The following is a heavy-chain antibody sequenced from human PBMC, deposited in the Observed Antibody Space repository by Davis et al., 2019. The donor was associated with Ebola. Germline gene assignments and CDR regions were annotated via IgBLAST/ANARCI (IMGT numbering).Heavy chain of an antibody. CDR3: ARVIAVAGTRGDY. J-gene: IGHJ4*02. CDR1: GGSISSSNW. CDR2: IYHSGST. Sequence: PGGSLRLSCAVSGGSISSSNWWSWVRPPPGKGLEWIGEIYHSGSTNYNPSLKSRVTISVDKSKNQFSLKLSSVTAADTAVYYCARVIAVAGTRGDYWGQGTLVTVSS. V-gene: IGHV4-4*02. D-gene: IGHD6-19*01.